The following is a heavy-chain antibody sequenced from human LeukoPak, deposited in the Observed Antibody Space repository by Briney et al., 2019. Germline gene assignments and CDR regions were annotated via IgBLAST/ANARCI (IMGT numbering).Heavy chain of an antibody. CDR2: NPNSGGT. Sequence: NPNSGGTNYAQKFQGWVTMTRDTSISTAYMELSRLRSDDTAVYYCARERSLYGDYTNWFDPWGQGTLVTVSS. CDR3: ARERSLYGDYTNWFDP. J-gene: IGHJ5*02. D-gene: IGHD4-17*01. V-gene: IGHV1-2*04.